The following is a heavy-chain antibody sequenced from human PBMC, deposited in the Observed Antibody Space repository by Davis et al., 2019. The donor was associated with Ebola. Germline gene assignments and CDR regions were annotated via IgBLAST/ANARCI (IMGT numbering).Heavy chain of an antibody. Sequence: SETLSLTCTVSGDSFDSTTYYWGWIRQAPGKGLEWIGNIFYTGDTFYNPSLRSRVTISVDTSKNQFSLRLSSVTASDTAVYYCARPTFGNVFDYWGQGTLVTVSS. D-gene: IGHD3-16*01. CDR3: ARPTFGNVFDY. CDR2: IFYTGDT. V-gene: IGHV4-39*01. CDR1: GDSFDSTTYY. J-gene: IGHJ4*02.